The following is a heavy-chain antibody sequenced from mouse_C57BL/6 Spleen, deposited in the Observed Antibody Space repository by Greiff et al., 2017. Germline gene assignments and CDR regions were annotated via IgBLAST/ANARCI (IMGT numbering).Heavy chain of an antibody. CDR1: GYTFTSYG. V-gene: IGHV1-81*01. CDR2: IHPRSGNT. J-gene: IGHJ2*01. Sequence: QVQLQQSGAELARPGASVKLSCKASGYTFTSYGISWVKQRTGQGLEWIGEIHPRSGNTYYNEKFKGKATLTADKSSSTAYMELRSLTSEDSAVYFCARMATMVTAGDYWGQGTTLTVSS. CDR3: ARMATMVTAGDY. D-gene: IGHD2-2*01.